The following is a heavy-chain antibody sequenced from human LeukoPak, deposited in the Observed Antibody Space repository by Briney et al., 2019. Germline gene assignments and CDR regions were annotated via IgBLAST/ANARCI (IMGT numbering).Heavy chain of an antibody. CDR3: AKDRKSSYYYDTSGYKSPPFDQ. D-gene: IGHD3-22*01. CDR2: ISGSGGAT. J-gene: IGHJ4*02. Sequence: PGGSLRLSCEASGFTFNKYAMNWVRQAPGKGLEWVSTISGSGGATYYADSVKGRFTISIDNSKNTLYLQMKSLRVEDTAVYSCAKDRKSSYYYDTSGYKSPPFDQWGQGTLVTVS. CDR1: GFTFNKYA. V-gene: IGHV3-23*01.